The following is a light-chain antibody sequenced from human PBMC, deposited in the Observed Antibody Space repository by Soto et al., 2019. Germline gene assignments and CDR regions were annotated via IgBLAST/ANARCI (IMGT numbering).Light chain of an antibody. J-gene: IGKJ1*01. CDR1: ESITNR. V-gene: IGKV1-5*01. CDR2: DAS. CDR3: QHYGDVWT. Sequence: DILMTQSPSTLSASVGDRVIITCRTSESITNRLAWYQQKPGRAPQVLIFDASTLESGVPSRFSGSGSGTEFSLSINSLQPGDIATYYCQHYGDVWTFGQGTKVDIK.